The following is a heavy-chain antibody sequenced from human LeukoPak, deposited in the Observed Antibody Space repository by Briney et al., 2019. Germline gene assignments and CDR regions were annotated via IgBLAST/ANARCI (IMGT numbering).Heavy chain of an antibody. CDR1: GFTFSSYS. CDR2: ISSSSSYI. J-gene: IGHJ3*02. V-gene: IGHV3-21*01. D-gene: IGHD3-22*01. Sequence: GGSLRLSCAASGFTFSSYSMNWVRQAPGKGLEWVSSISSSSSYIYYADSVKGRFTISRDNAKNSLYLQMNSLRAEDTAVYYCARELGGYYDSSGPLDAFDIWGQGTMVTVSS. CDR3: ARELGGYYDSSGPLDAFDI.